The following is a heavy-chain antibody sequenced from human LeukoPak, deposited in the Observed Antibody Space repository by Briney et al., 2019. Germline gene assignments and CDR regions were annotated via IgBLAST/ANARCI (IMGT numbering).Heavy chain of an antibody. D-gene: IGHD3-22*01. V-gene: IGHV1-69*05. CDR3: ARASYYYDSSGYYYSNFDY. CDR1: GGTFSSYA. Sequence: ASVKVSCKASGGTFSSYAISWVRQAPGQGLEWMGGIIPIFGTANYAQKFQGRVTIITDESTSTAYMELSSLRSEDTAVYYCARASYYYDSSGYYYSNFDYWGQGTLVTVSS. J-gene: IGHJ4*02. CDR2: IIPIFGTA.